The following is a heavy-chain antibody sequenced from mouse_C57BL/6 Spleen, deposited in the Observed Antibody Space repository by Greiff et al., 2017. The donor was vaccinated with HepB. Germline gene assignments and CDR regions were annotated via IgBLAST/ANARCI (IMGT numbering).Heavy chain of an antibody. CDR3: KRSRGDGYYLAY. Sequence: QVQLQQPGAELVMPGASVKLSCKASGYTFTSYWMHWVKQRPGQGLEWIGEIDPSDSYTNYNQKFKGKSTLTVDKSSSTAYMQLSSLTSEDSAVDYCKRSRGDGYYLAYWGQGTLVTVSA. J-gene: IGHJ3*01. D-gene: IGHD2-3*01. CDR1: GYTFTSYW. V-gene: IGHV1-69*01. CDR2: IDPSDSYT.